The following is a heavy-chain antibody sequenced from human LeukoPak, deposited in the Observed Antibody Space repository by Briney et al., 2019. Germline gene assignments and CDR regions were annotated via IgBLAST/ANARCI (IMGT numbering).Heavy chain of an antibody. CDR3: ARDCRPNSSDWYGWFDP. V-gene: IGHV4-39*02. J-gene: IGHJ5*02. CDR2: IHYSGST. Sequence: PSETLSPTCTVSGASISSSSYYWGWIRQPPGKGPEWIGSIHYSGSTYYNPSLTSRVTISVDTSKNQFFLKLNSVTAADTAVYYCARDCRPNSSDWYGWFDPWGQGTLVTVSS. D-gene: IGHD6-19*01. CDR1: GASISSSSYY.